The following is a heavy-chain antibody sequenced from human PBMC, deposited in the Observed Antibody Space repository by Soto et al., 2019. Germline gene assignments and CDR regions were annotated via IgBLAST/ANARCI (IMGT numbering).Heavy chain of an antibody. V-gene: IGHV3-30*18. CDR3: AKDRYSKPEFDY. J-gene: IGHJ4*02. CDR2: ISYDGSNK. D-gene: IGHD4-4*01. CDR1: GFTFSSYG. Sequence: GESLKISCAASGFTFSSYGMHWVRQAPGKGLEWVAVISYDGSNKYYADSVKGRFTISRDNSKNTLYLQMNSLRAEDTAVYYCAKDRYSKPEFDYWGQGTLVTVSS.